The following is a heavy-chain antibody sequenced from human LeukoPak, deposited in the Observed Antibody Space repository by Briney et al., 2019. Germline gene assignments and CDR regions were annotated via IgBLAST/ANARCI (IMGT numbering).Heavy chain of an antibody. CDR3: AREGTSGTHLNWFDP. J-gene: IGHJ5*02. V-gene: IGHV4-59*01. D-gene: IGHD1-1*01. CDR1: GGSISSYY. CDR2: ICGSGST. Sequence: PPETLSLTCTVSGGSISSYYWSWIRQPPGKGLEWIGHICGSGSTNYNPSPKSRVTLSVDTSKNQFSLKLSSVTAADTAVYYCAREGTSGTHLNWFDPWGQGTLVTVSS.